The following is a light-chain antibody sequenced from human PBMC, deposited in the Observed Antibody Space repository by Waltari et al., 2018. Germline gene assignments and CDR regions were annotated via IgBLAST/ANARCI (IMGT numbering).Light chain of an antibody. CDR3: SSQTLDGVVL. CDR1: GCGIYGSDF. CDR2: DVN. Sequence: QSALTQPASVSGSPGQSITISSIGVGCGIYGSDFVSWYQHQPGKAPQVIIYDVNNRPSGISDRFSASKSANTASLTISGLQSEDEGDYYCSSQTLDGVVLFGGGTRVTV. V-gene: IGLV2-14*03. J-gene: IGLJ3*02.